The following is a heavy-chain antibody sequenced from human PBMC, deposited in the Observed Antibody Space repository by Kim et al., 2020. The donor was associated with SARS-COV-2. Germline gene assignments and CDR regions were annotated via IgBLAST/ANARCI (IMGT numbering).Heavy chain of an antibody. Sequence: SETLSLTCAVYGGSFSNNYWIWIRQSPGKGLEWIGEINQSGNANYNPALESRVTISVDASKNQFSLKMTSVTAADTAMYYCAGGGDCRTTSCYGWIDYWGQGTLVSVTS. D-gene: IGHD2-2*01. CDR3: AGGGDCRTTSCYGWIDY. CDR1: GGSFSNNY. V-gene: IGHV4-34*01. CDR2: INQSGNA. J-gene: IGHJ4*02.